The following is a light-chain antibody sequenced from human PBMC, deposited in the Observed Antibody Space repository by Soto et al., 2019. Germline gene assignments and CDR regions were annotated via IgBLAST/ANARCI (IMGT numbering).Light chain of an antibody. Sequence: QSVLTQSPSASASLGASVKLTCTLSGGHSSYAIAWHQQQPEKGPRYLMNLNNDGSHTKGDGIPDRFSGSSSGAERYLTSSSLQSEDEADYYCQTWATGIRVFGGGTQLTVL. CDR2: LNNDGSH. J-gene: IGLJ3*02. V-gene: IGLV4-69*01. CDR1: GGHSSYA. CDR3: QTWATGIRV.